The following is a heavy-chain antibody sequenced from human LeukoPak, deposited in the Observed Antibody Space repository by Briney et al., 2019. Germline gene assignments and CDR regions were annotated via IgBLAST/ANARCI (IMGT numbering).Heavy chain of an antibody. D-gene: IGHD3-16*01. V-gene: IGHV3-23*01. CDR2: ISGSGGST. CDR3: AKVEIAVYDYVWGGDLDY. CDR1: GFTFNTYG. J-gene: IGHJ4*02. Sequence: GGSLRLSCTASGFTFNTYGMTWVRQAPGKGLEWVSAISGSGGSTYYADSVKGRFTISRDNSNNTLYLQMNSLRAEDTAVYFCAKVEIAVYDYVWGGDLDYWGQGTLVTVSS.